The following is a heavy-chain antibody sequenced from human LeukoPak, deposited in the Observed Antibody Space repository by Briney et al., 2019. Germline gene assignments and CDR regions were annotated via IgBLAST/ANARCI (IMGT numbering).Heavy chain of an antibody. J-gene: IGHJ4*02. CDR2: IYTSGSS. CDR3: ARQRGPTNVPRGYSYLFDY. V-gene: IGHV4-4*07. CDR1: GGSISSYY. D-gene: IGHD5-18*01. Sequence: SETLSLTCTVSGGSISSYYWSWIRQPAGKGLEWIGRIYTSGSSNYNPFLKSRVTMSVDTSKNQFSLKLSSVTAADTAVYYCARQRGPTNVPRGYSYLFDYWGQGTLVTVSS.